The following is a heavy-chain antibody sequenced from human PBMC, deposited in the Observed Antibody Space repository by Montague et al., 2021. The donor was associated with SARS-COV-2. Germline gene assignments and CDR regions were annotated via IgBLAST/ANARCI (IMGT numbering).Heavy chain of an antibody. CDR1: GGSISSGSYY. D-gene: IGHD3-22*01. Sequence: TLSLTCTVSGGSISSGSYYWSWIRQPAGKGLEWMGRIYTSGSTNYNPSLKSRVTISVDTSKNQFSLKLSSVTAADTAVYYCARDGGIGDSGSNTWSYYYYGMDVWSQGTTVTVSS. CDR3: ARDGGIGDSGSNTWSYYYYGMDV. J-gene: IGHJ6*02. CDR2: IYTSGST. V-gene: IGHV4-61*02.